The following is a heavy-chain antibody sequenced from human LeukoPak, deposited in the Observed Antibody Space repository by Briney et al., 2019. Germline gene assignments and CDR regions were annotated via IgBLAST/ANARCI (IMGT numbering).Heavy chain of an antibody. CDR1: GGSISSGGYY. CDR3: ARDQVGSSWPSSGMDV. V-gene: IGHV4-31*01. Sequence: PSQTLSLTCTVSGGSISSGGYYWSWLRQHPGKGLEWIGYIYYSGSTYYNPSLKSQVTISVDTSKNQFSLKLSSVTAADTAVYYCARDQVGSSWPSSGMDVWGQGTTVTVSS. J-gene: IGHJ6*02. D-gene: IGHD6-13*01. CDR2: IYYSGST.